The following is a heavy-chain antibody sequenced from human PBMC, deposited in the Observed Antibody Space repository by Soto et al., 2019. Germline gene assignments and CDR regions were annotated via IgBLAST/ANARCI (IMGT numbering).Heavy chain of an antibody. J-gene: IGHJ4*02. CDR3: ATTGPY. CDR2: IWFDGSNK. Sequence: QVQLVESGGGVVQPGRSLRLSCAASGFTFSSYGMHWVRQAPGKGLEWVAVIWFDGSNKFYADSVKGRFTISRDNSKNTVALQTNSLRDEDSAAYYCATTGPYWGKGTLVTVSS. V-gene: IGHV3-33*01. CDR1: GFTFSSYG.